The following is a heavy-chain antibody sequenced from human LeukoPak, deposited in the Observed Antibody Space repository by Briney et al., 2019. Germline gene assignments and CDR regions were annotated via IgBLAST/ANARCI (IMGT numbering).Heavy chain of an antibody. D-gene: IGHD3-9*01. V-gene: IGHV3-23*01. Sequence: GGSLRLSCAASGFTFNTYAMSWVRQAPGKGLERVSTISSTGDSTYYADSVKGRFTISRDNSKNTLYLQMNSLRAEDTAVYYCAKGVAIRYFDYLFDYWGQGTLVTVSS. CDR1: GFTFNTYA. CDR2: ISSTGDST. J-gene: IGHJ4*02. CDR3: AKGVAIRYFDYLFDY.